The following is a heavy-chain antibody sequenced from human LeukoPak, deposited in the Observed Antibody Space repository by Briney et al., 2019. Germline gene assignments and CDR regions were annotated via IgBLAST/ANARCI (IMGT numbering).Heavy chain of an antibody. CDR1: GGSISSGSYY. D-gene: IGHD2-2*02. Sequence: SQTLSLTCTVSGGSISSGSYYWSWIRQPAGKGLEWIGRIYTSGSTNYNPSLKSRVTISVDTSKNQFSLKLSSVTAADTAVYYCARYCSSTSCYTQFDYWAREPWSPSPQ. CDR3: ARYCSSTSCYTQFDY. V-gene: IGHV4-61*02. J-gene: IGHJ4*02. CDR2: IYTSGST.